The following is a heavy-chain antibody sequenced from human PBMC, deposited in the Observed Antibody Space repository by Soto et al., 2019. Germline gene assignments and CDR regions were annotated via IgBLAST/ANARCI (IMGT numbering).Heavy chain of an antibody. CDR3: ARDPEAYYYDSSGYYTNWFDP. D-gene: IGHD3-22*01. CDR1: GGTFSSYA. CDR2: IIPIFGTA. J-gene: IGHJ5*02. V-gene: IGHV1-69*01. Sequence: QVQLVQSGAEVKKPGSSVKVSCKASGGTFSSYAISWVRQAPGQGLEWMGGIIPIFGTANYAQKFQGRVRITADESTSTAYMELSSLRSEDTAVYYCARDPEAYYYDSSGYYTNWFDPWGQGTLVTVSS.